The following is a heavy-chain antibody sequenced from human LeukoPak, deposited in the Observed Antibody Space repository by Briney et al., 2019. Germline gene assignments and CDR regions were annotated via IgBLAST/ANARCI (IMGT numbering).Heavy chain of an antibody. CDR3: ARAPEYGAAYYFDY. Sequence: GGSLRLSCAAAGFTFSKFAMRWVRQAPGKGLEWVAVVSYDGSYKYYADSLKGRFTISRDNSKNTLYLQMNSLTAEDTAVYYCARAPEYGAAYYFDYWGQGTLVTVSS. D-gene: IGHD1-14*01. CDR2: VSYDGSYK. J-gene: IGHJ4*02. CDR1: GFTFSKFA. V-gene: IGHV3-30*04.